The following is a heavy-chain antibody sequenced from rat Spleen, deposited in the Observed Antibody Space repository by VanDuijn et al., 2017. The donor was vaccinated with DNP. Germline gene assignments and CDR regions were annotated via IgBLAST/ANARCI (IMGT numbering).Heavy chain of an antibody. D-gene: IGHD1-9*01. CDR1: GFTFSNYY. V-gene: IGHV5S13*01. CDR2: ITNSGGGT. J-gene: IGHJ2*01. Sequence: EVQLVESGGGLVQPGRSLKLSCAASGFTFSNYYMAWVRQAPTKGLEWVASITNSGGGTFYPDSVKGRFIISRNNAENTQYLQMDSLRSEDTATYYCARPTYYGYTFDYWGQGVMVTVSS. CDR3: ARPTYYGYTFDY.